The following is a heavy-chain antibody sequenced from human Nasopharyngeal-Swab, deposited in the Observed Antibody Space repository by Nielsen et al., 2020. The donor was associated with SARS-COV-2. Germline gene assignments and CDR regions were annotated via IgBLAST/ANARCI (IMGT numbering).Heavy chain of an antibody. CDR3: AKDLRGPYFF. CDR1: GYSFRTYG. V-gene: IGHV3-23*01. J-gene: IGHJ4*02. D-gene: IGHD2/OR15-2a*01. CDR2: ISGVGDISGSGAGT. Sequence: GGSLRLSCVASGYSFRTYGVSWVRQAPGKGLEWVSVISGVGDISGSGAGTYYADSVKGRFTISRDNSKNTLSLQMNSLRADDTAVYYCAKDLRGPYFFRGQGTLVTVSS.